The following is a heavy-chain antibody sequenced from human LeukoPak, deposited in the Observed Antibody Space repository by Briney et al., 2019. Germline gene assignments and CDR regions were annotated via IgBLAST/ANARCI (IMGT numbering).Heavy chain of an antibody. Sequence: SETLSLTCAVSGGAFSGFYWNWIRQPPWKGLEWIGDVNQSGSTNRNPSLKSRVTISVDTSKNQFSLKLSSVTAADTAVYYCARHGDKSLSGGAFDIWGQGTMVTVSS. V-gene: IGHV4-34*01. J-gene: IGHJ3*02. D-gene: IGHD3-10*01. CDR3: ARHGDKSLSGGAFDI. CDR1: GGAFSGFY. CDR2: VNQSGST.